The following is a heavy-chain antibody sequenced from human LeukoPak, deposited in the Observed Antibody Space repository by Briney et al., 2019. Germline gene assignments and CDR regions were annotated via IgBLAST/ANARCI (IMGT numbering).Heavy chain of an antibody. Sequence: GGSLRLSCAASGFTFSNYAMIWVRQAPGKGLEWVSAISGNGGSTYYADSVKGRFTISRDNSKNTLYLQMNSLRAEDTAVYYCAKRFCSGGSCIYYYYYGMDVWGQGTTVTVSS. CDR3: AKRFCSGGSCIYYYYYGMDV. J-gene: IGHJ6*02. D-gene: IGHD2-15*01. CDR2: ISGNGGST. V-gene: IGHV3-23*01. CDR1: GFTFSNYA.